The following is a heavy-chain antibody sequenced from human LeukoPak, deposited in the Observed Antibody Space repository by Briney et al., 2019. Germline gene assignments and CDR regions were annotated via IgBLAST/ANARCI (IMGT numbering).Heavy chain of an antibody. CDR3: ARGSGSFDY. J-gene: IGHJ4*02. CDR1: GGSISSHY. CDR2: IYYSGST. D-gene: IGHD1-26*01. Sequence: SETLSLTCTASGGSISSHYWSWIRQPPGKGLEWIGYIYYSGSTNYNPSLKSRVTISVDTSKNQFSLKLSSVTAADTAVYYCARGSGSFDYWGQGTLVTVSS. V-gene: IGHV4-59*11.